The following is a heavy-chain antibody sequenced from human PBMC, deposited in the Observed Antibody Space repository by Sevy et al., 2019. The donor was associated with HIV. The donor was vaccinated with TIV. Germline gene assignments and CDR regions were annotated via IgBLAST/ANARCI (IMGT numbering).Heavy chain of an antibody. CDR2: ISYDGSNK. J-gene: IGHJ4*02. D-gene: IGHD3-22*01. V-gene: IGHV3-30-3*01. CDR3: ARDDFVVVWRGLFDY. CDR1: GFTFSSYA. Sequence: GGFLRLSCAASGFTFSSYAMHWVRQAPGKGLEWVAVISYDGSNKYYADSVKGRFTISRDNSKNTLYLQMNSLRAEDTAVYYCARDDFVVVWRGLFDYWGQGTLVTVSS.